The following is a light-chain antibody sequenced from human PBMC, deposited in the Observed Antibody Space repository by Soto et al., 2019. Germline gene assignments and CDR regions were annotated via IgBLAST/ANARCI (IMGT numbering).Light chain of an antibody. CDR3: QQYGASPLT. CDR2: DAS. V-gene: IGKV3-15*01. Sequence: EIVMTQSPATLSVSPGERATLSCRASQSITGNLTWYQQKPGQAPRLLIYDASTRATGIPARFSGSGSGTEFTLTITRLEPEDFAVYYCQQYGASPLTFGPGTRVD. J-gene: IGKJ3*01. CDR1: QSITGN.